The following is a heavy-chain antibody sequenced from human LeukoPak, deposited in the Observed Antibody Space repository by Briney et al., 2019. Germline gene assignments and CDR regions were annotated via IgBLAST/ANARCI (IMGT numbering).Heavy chain of an antibody. V-gene: IGHV3-73*01. CDR2: IRSKANSYAT. J-gene: IGHJ4*02. CDR1: GFTFSGSA. D-gene: IGHD1-26*01. Sequence: GGSLRLSCAASGFTFSGSAMHWVRQASGKGLEWVGRIRSKANSYATAYAASVKGRFTISRDDSKNTAYLQMNSLKTEDTAVYYCTQTRTAGATHYYWGQGTLVTVSS. CDR3: TQTRTAGATHYY.